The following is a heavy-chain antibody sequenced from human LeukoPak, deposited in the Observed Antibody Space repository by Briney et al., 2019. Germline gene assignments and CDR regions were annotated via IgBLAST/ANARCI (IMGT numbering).Heavy chain of an antibody. D-gene: IGHD6-13*01. CDR1: GYTFTTYG. Sequence: ASVKVSCKASGYTFTTYGISWVRQAPGQGLEWMGYIITYNGNTNYAQKLQGRVTMTTDTSTSTAYMELRSLRSDDTAVYYCARDRAGIAAAGIGDYWGQGTLVTVSS. J-gene: IGHJ4*02. V-gene: IGHV1-18*01. CDR2: IITYNGNT. CDR3: ARDRAGIAAAGIGDY.